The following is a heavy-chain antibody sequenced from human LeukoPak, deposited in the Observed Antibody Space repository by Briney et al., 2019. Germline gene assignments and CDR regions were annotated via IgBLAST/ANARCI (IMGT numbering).Heavy chain of an antibody. J-gene: IGHJ6*03. CDR2: IFISGGT. CDR1: GDSITSGSYY. Sequence: NPSQTLSLTCTVSGDSITSGSYYWSWIRQPAGKGLEWIGRIFISGGTNYNPSLRSRVTMSLDTSKNQSSLKLHSVTAADTAVYYCARGGSTLHSAGGHDIEFYYYYYMDVWGKGTTVTISS. CDR3: ARGGSTLHSAGGHDIEFYYYYYMDV. V-gene: IGHV4-61*02. D-gene: IGHD3-9*01.